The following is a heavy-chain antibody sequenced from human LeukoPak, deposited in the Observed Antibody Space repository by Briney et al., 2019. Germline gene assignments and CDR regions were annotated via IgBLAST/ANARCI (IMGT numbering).Heavy chain of an antibody. CDR2: ISYDGSNK. V-gene: IGHV3-30*18. CDR3: AKDLGEGSLLYDY. CDR1: GFTFSSYG. Sequence: GGSLRLSCAASGFTFSSYGMHWVRQAPGKGLEWVAVISYDGSNKYYADSVKGRFTISRDNSKNTLYLQMNSLRAEDTAVYYCAKDLGEGSLLYDYWGQGTLVTVSS. D-gene: IGHD6-19*01. J-gene: IGHJ4*02.